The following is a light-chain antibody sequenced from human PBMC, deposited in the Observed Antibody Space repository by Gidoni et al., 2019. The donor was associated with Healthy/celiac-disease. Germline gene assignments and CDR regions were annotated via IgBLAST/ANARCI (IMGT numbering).Light chain of an antibody. V-gene: IGLV2-14*01. CDR2: EVS. J-gene: IGLJ2*01. CDR1: SSYVGGYNY. Sequence: QSALTPPASVSGSPGQSITISSTGTSSYVGGYNYVYWYQQHPGKAPKLMIYEVSNRPSGVSNRFSGSKSGNTASLTISGLQAEDEADYYCSSYTSSSPWVFGGGTKLTVL. CDR3: SSYTSSSPWV.